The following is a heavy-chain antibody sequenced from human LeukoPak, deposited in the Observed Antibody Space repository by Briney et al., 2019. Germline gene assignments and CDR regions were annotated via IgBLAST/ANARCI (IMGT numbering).Heavy chain of an antibody. Sequence: GGSLRLSCAASGFTFSNYAMSWVRQAPGKGLEWVSGISGSGGSTNYADSVKGRFTISRDKSKNTLYLQMNSLRAKDTAVYYCAKDDRYSSRWYYFDCWGQGTLVTVSS. J-gene: IGHJ4*02. D-gene: IGHD6-13*01. CDR3: AKDDRYSSRWYYFDC. CDR1: GFTFSNYA. CDR2: ISGSGGST. V-gene: IGHV3-23*01.